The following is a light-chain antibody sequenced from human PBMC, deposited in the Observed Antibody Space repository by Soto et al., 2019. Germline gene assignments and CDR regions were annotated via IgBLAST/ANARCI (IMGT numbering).Light chain of an antibody. Sequence: SYLPQPASGSGSPVQSITISCNGTSSDVGGYNYVSWYQHHPGKAPKLMIYDVSNRPSGVSNRFSGSKSGNTASLTISGLQPEDEADYYCCSYTTTNTPQIVFGTGTKATGL. CDR2: DVS. CDR1: SSDVGGYNY. J-gene: IGLJ1*01. V-gene: IGLV2-14*03. CDR3: CSYTTTNTPQIV.